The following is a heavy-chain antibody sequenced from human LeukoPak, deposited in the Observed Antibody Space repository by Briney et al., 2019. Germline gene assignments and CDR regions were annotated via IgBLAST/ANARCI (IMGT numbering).Heavy chain of an antibody. CDR2: INHSGST. Sequence: SETLSLTCAVYGGSFSGYYWSWIRQPPGKGLEWIGEINHSGSTSYNPSLKSRVTISVDTSKNQFSLKLSSVTAADTAVYYCARASLYGDYDEWGQGTLVTVSS. CDR3: ARASLYGDYDE. CDR1: GGSFSGYY. V-gene: IGHV4-34*01. D-gene: IGHD4-17*01. J-gene: IGHJ4*02.